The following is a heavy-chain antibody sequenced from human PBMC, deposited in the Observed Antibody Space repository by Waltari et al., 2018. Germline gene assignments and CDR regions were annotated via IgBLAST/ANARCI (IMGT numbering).Heavy chain of an antibody. CDR2: INHSGST. Sequence: QVQLQQWGAGLLKPSETLSLTCAVYGGSVSGYYCSWIRQPPGKGLEWIGEINHSGSTNYNPSLKSRVTISVDTSKNQFSLKLSSVTAADPAVYYCARHARGWYIGIWGQGTMVTVSS. J-gene: IGHJ3*02. D-gene: IGHD6-19*01. CDR1: GGSVSGYY. CDR3: ARHARGWYIGI. V-gene: IGHV4-34*01.